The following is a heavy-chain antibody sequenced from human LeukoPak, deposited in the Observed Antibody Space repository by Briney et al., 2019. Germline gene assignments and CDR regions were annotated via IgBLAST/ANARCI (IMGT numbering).Heavy chain of an antibody. CDR1: GGSFSGYF. V-gene: IGHV4-34*01. Sequence: SETLSLTCAVYGGSFSGYFWTWIRQPPGKGLEWIGEVNHSGSTYYNPSLKSRVTISVDRSKNQFSLKLSSVTAADTAVYYCARDSSGDGWFDPWGQGTLVTVSS. J-gene: IGHJ5*02. CDR3: ARDSSGDGWFDP. CDR2: VNHSGST. D-gene: IGHD2-21*01.